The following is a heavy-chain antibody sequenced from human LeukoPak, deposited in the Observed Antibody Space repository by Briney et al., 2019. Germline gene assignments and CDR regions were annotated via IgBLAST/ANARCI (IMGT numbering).Heavy chain of an antibody. Sequence: GGSLRLSCAASGFTFSSYEMNWVRQAPGKELEWVSYISSSGSTIYYADSVKGRFTISRDNAKNSLYLQMNSLRAEDTAVYYCARDPGCSGGSCYSSFDYWGQGTLVTVSS. J-gene: IGHJ4*02. CDR1: GFTFSSYE. CDR2: ISSSGSTI. V-gene: IGHV3-48*03. D-gene: IGHD2-15*01. CDR3: ARDPGCSGGSCYSSFDY.